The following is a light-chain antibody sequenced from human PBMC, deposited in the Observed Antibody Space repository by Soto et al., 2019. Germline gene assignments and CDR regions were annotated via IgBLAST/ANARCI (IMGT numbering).Light chain of an antibody. V-gene: IGKV3-20*01. Sequence: EIVLTQSPGTLSLSPGDRATLSCRASQSFGSSYLAWYQKKPGQAPRLLIFGASTRATGIPDRFSGSGSRTDFTLTISRLETEDFEVYYCQQFGSSPWTFGQGTKVEIK. J-gene: IGKJ1*01. CDR1: QSFGSSY. CDR2: GAS. CDR3: QQFGSSPWT.